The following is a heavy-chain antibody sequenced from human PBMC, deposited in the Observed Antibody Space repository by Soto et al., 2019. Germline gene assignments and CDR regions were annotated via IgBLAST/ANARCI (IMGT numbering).Heavy chain of an antibody. D-gene: IGHD3-10*01. J-gene: IGHJ4*02. Sequence: PGGSLRLSCRASGFTLSRYAMTWVRQAPGKGLEWVSIISNRDVGTYYADSVKGRFTISRDNSKNTLYLQMNSLRAEDTAVYYCARGSPGELNYFDYWGQGTLVTVSS. CDR1: GFTLSRYA. CDR3: ARGSPGELNYFDY. V-gene: IGHV3-23*01. CDR2: ISNRDVGT.